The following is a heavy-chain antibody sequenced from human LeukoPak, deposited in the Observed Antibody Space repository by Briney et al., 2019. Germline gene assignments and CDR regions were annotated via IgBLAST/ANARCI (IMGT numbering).Heavy chain of an antibody. J-gene: IGHJ5*02. CDR1: GGSISSYY. Sequence: SETLSLTCTVSGGSISSYYWSWIRQPPGKGLEWIGYIYYSGSTNYNPSLKSRVTISVDTSKNQFSLKLSSVTAADTAVYYCARGPRVRGITYYYGSGTSRGWFDPWGQGTLVTVSS. V-gene: IGHV4-59*01. CDR3: ARGPRVRGITYYYGSGTSRGWFDP. CDR2: IYYSGST. D-gene: IGHD3-10*01.